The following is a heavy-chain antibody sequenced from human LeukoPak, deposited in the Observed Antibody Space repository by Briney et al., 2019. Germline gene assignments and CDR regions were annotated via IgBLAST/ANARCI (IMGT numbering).Heavy chain of an antibody. CDR1: GYTFTGYY. CDR3: ARGGDSYGSHDAFGI. D-gene: IGHD5-18*01. Sequence: ASVKVSCKASGYTFTGYYMHWVRQAPGQGLEWMGWINPNSGGTNYAQKFQGRVTMTRDTSISTAHMELSRLRSDDTAVYYCARGGDSYGSHDAFGIWGQGTVVTVSS. V-gene: IGHV1-2*02. J-gene: IGHJ3*02. CDR2: INPNSGGT.